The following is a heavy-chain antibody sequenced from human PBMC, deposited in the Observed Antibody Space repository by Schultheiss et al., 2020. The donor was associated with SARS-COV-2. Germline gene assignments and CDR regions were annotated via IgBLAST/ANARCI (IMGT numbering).Heavy chain of an antibody. Sequence: GESLKISCAASGFTFSTHAMNWVRQAPGKGLEWVANIKQDGSEKYYVDSVKGRFTISRDNAKNSLYLQMNSLRAEDTAVYYCARDGLGVGVWGQGTTVTVSS. CDR2: IKQDGSEK. CDR3: ARDGLGVGV. CDR1: GFTFSTHA. J-gene: IGHJ6*02. D-gene: IGHD2-8*01. V-gene: IGHV3-7*03.